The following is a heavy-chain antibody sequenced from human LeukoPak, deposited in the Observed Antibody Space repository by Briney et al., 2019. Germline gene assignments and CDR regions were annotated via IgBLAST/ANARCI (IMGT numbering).Heavy chain of an antibody. V-gene: IGHV3-23*01. J-gene: IGHJ5*02. CDR2: ISGSGGST. D-gene: IGHD6-13*01. CDR3: AKDMYSSSVPNWFDP. Sequence: HPGGSLRLSCAASGFTFSSYGMSWVRQAPGKGLEWVSTISGSGGSTYYADSVKGRLTISRDNSKNTLYLQMNSLRAEDTAVYYCAKDMYSSSVPNWFDPWGQGILVTVSS. CDR1: GFTFSSYG.